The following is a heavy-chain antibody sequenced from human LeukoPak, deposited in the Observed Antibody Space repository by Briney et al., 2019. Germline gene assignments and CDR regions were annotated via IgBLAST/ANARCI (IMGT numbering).Heavy chain of an antibody. CDR3: AKGSGDGYNSFDY. D-gene: IGHD5-24*01. CDR2: IRYDGSNK. V-gene: IGHV3-30*02. Sequence: GGSLRLSCAASGFTFSSYGMHWVRQAPGKGLEWVAFIRYDGSNKYYADSVKGRFTISRDNSRNTLYLQMNSLRAEDTAVYYCAKGSGDGYNSFDYWGQGTLVTVSS. CDR1: GFTFSSYG. J-gene: IGHJ4*02.